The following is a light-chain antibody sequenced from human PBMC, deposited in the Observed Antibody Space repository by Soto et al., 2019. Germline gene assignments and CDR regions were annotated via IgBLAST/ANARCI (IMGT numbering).Light chain of an antibody. Sequence: DIQMTQSPSSLSASVGDRVTISCRASQGIGTYLAWYQQKPGRAPKLLIYVASILQSGVPSRFSGSGSGTQFTLTISSLQPEDFATYYCQQLNRYPYTFGQGTKVDIK. CDR1: QGIGTY. CDR2: VAS. CDR3: QQLNRYPYT. V-gene: IGKV1-9*01. J-gene: IGKJ2*01.